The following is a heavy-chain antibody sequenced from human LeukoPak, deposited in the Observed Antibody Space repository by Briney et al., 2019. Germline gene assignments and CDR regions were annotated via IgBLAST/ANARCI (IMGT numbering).Heavy chain of an antibody. J-gene: IGHJ6*02. V-gene: IGHV3-30-3*01. CDR3: ARAGSMDV. Sequence: GGSLRLSYAASGFTFSSYAMHWVRQAPGKGLEWVAVISYDGSNKYYADSVKGRFTISRDNSKNTMYLQMNSLRAEDTALYYCARAGSMDVWGQGTTVSVSS. CDR2: ISYDGSNK. CDR1: GFTFSSYA.